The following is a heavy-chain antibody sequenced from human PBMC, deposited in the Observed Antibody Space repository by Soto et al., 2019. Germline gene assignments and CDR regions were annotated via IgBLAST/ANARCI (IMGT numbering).Heavy chain of an antibody. J-gene: IGHJ6*02. Sequence: SETLSLTCTVSGGSISSSSYYWGWIRQPPGKGLEWIGSIYYSGCTYYNPSLKSRVTISVDTSKNQFSLKLSSVTAADTAVYYCATNYAYYYYGMDVWGQGTMVTVSS. D-gene: IGHD4-4*01. CDR2: IYYSGCT. CDR1: GGSISSSSYY. CDR3: ATNYAYYYYGMDV. V-gene: IGHV4-39*01.